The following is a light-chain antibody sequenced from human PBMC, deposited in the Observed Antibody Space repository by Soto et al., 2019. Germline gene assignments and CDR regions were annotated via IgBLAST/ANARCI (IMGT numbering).Light chain of an antibody. CDR3: SSYTSGTIHV. V-gene: IGLV2-14*01. J-gene: IGLJ1*01. CDR2: QVN. CDR1: RSDIGDYNF. Sequence: QSALAQPASVSGSPGQSVTISCTGPRSDIGDYNFISWYQDPPGKAPRLMIYQVNKRPSGVSGRFSGSKAGNTASLTISGLLAEDEADYFCSSYTSGTIHVFGSGTKVTVL.